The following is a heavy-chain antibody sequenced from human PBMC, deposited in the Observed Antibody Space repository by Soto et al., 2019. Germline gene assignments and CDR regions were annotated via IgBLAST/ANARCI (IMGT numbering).Heavy chain of an antibody. CDR2: FYHSGST. CDR3: VREAVPARGTTSFV. D-gene: IGHD3-10*01. V-gene: IGHV4-61*08. CDR1: GVSAGSSGYY. Sequence: VQLQESGPGLVRPSETLSLTCTVSGVSAGSSGYYWSWLRQPPGKGLEWIGYFYHSGSTTYNPSLKSRVTISVDMSKNQCSLRLTSGTAADTAVYYCVREAVPARGTTSFVWGQGTLVTVSS. J-gene: IGHJ4*02.